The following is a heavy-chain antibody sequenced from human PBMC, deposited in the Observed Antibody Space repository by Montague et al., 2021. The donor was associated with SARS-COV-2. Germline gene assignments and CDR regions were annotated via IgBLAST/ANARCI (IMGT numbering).Heavy chain of an antibody. CDR2: ITDSGGST. Sequence: SLRLSCAASEFTFSNYVMNWVRQALGKGLEWVSAITDSGGSTFYADSVKGRFTISRDNSKNTVYLQMNTLRAEDTAIYYCAKTGGIIAADTWGQGTLVTVSS. D-gene: IGHD6-13*01. J-gene: IGHJ4*02. CDR3: AKTGGIIAADT. V-gene: IGHV3-23*01. CDR1: EFTFSNYV.